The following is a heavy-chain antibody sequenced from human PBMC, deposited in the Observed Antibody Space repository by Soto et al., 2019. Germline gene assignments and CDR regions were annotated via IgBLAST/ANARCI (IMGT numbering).Heavy chain of an antibody. Sequence: TSETLSLTCTVSGGSISSYYWSWIRQPPGKGLEWIGYIYYSGSTNYNPSLKSRVTISVDTSKNQFSLKLSSVTAADTAVYYCARDYGSGSYTGGMDVWGQGTTVTVSS. CDR1: GGSISSYY. J-gene: IGHJ6*02. D-gene: IGHD3-10*01. V-gene: IGHV4-59*12. CDR3: ARDYGSGSYTGGMDV. CDR2: IYYSGST.